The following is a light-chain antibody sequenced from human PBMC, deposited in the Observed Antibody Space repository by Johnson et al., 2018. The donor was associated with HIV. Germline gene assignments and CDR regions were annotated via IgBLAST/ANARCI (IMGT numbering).Light chain of an antibody. Sequence: QSVLSQPPSVSAAPGQKVTISCSGSSSNIGTNFVSWYQQFPVAAPKLLIYENNNRPSGIPDLFSGSKSGTSATLGITGLQTGDEADYYCGTWDSSLRSGFFGTGTKVTVL. V-gene: IGLV1-51*02. CDR3: GTWDSSLRSGF. J-gene: IGLJ1*01. CDR1: SSNIGTNF. CDR2: ENN.